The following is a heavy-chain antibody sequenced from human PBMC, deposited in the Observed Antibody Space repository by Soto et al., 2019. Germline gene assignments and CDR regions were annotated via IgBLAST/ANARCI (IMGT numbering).Heavy chain of an antibody. CDR2: ISYDGSNK. CDR3: ARAPPGYYYYGMDV. J-gene: IGHJ6*02. Sequence: QVQLVESGGGVVQPWRSLRLSCAASGFTFSSYAMHWVRQAPGKGLEWVAVISYDGSNKYYADSVKGRFTISRDNSKNTLYLQMNSLRAEDTAVYYCARAPPGYYYYGMDVWGQGTTVTVSS. CDR1: GFTFSSYA. V-gene: IGHV3-30-3*01.